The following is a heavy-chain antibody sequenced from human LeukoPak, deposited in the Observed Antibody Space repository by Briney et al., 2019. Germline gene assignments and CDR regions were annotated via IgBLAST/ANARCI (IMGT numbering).Heavy chain of an antibody. D-gene: IGHD2-2*02. J-gene: IGHJ4*02. CDR3: AMADSTTWYNNYVDG. CDR1: GFSFSSYA. Sequence: GGSLRLSCAASGFSFSSYAMTWVRQAPGKGLEWVSALSVSGGNTYYADSVKGRFTISRANSKNTLYLQMNSLRAEDTAVCYCAMADSTTWYNNYVDGWGQGALVTVSS. CDR2: LSVSGGNT. V-gene: IGHV3-23*01.